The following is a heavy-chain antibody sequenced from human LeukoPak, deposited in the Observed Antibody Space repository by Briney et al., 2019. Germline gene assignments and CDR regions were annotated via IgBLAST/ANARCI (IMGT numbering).Heavy chain of an antibody. CDR1: GYTFTRYA. CDR2: INTNTRNP. CDR3: ARGGFDSRWACDI. V-gene: IGHV7-4-1*02. J-gene: IGHJ3*02. D-gene: IGHD3-9*01. Sequence: ASVKVSCRASGYTFTRYAMNWVRQAPGQGLEWMGWINTNTRNPTYAQGFTGRVVFSLDTSVSTAYLQISSLKAEDTAVYYCARGGFDSRWACDIWGQGTMVTVSS.